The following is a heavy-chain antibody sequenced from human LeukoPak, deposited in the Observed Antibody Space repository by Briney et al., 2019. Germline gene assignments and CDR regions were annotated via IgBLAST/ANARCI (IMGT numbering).Heavy chain of an antibody. Sequence: SETLSLTCAVYGGSFSGHYWSWIRQPPGKGLEWIGEILHSGSTNYNPSLTTRVNMSVDTSKNQFSLKLRSVTAADTAVYYCASGVYGNQHWGQGTLVTVSS. CDR3: ASGVYGNQH. CDR2: ILHSGST. V-gene: IGHV4-34*12. D-gene: IGHD6-6*01. J-gene: IGHJ1*01. CDR1: GGSFSGHY.